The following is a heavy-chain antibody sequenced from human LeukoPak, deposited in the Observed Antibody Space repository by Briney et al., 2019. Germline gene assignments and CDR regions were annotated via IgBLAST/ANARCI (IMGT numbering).Heavy chain of an antibody. CDR2: ISGSGGST. CDR1: GFTFSSYS. CDR3: AGSILTGYPNFDY. D-gene: IGHD3-9*01. V-gene: IGHV3-21*01. J-gene: IGHJ4*02. Sequence: PGGSLRLSCAASGFTFSSYSMNWVRQAPGKGLEWVSAISGSGGSTYYADSVRGRFTISRDNAKNSLYLQMNSLRAEDTAVYYCAGSILTGYPNFDYWGQGTLVTVSS.